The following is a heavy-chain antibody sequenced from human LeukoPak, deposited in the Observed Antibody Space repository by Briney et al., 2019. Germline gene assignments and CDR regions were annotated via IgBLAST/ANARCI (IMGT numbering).Heavy chain of an antibody. Sequence: SEPLSLTCTVSGGSIISYHWSWIRQPPGKALEWIGHIFYSGTTNYNPSLQCRVTISVDTSNNQFFLKLSSVTAADTAVYYCARDTPWGGPNLPDAFDIWGHGTMVTVSS. V-gene: IGHV4-59*01. CDR3: ARDTPWGGPNLPDAFDI. D-gene: IGHD2-15*01. J-gene: IGHJ3*02. CDR1: GGSIISYH. CDR2: IFYSGTT.